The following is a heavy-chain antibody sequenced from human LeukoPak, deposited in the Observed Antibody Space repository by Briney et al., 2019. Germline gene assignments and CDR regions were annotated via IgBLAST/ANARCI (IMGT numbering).Heavy chain of an antibody. J-gene: IGHJ4*02. D-gene: IGHD5-18*01. CDR1: GGSINSYY. CDR3: ARGGYSYIFDY. Sequence: NPSETLSLTCTVSGGSINSYYWSWIRQPPGKRLEWIGYIFSSGSTNYNPSLESRVTISVDTSNNRFSLNLDSVTAADTAVYYCARGGYSYIFDYWGQGALVTVSS. CDR2: IFSSGST. V-gene: IGHV4-59*01.